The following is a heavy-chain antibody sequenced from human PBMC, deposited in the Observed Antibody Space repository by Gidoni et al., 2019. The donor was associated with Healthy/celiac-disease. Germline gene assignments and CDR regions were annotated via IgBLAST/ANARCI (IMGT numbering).Heavy chain of an antibody. D-gene: IGHD5-18*01. CDR2: IIPILGIA. CDR3: ASRGYSYENLDY. Sequence: QVQLVQSGAEVKKPGSSVKVSCKASGGTFSSYAISWVRQAPGQGLEWMGRIIPILGIANYAQKFQGRVTITADKSTSTAYMELSSLRSEDTAVYYCASRGYSYENLDYWGQGTLVTVSS. CDR1: GGTFSSYA. V-gene: IGHV1-69*04. J-gene: IGHJ4*02.